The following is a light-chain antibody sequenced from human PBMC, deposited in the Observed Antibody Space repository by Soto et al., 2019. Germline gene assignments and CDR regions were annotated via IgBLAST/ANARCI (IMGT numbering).Light chain of an antibody. CDR2: GTS. V-gene: IGKV3-15*01. J-gene: IGKJ5*01. Sequence: EIVMTQSPATLSVSPGERVTLSCRASQSISSNLAWYQQKPGQAPSLLMYGTSTRATGIPARFSGSGSGTELPLTISSLQSEDFAVYYCQEYNTWSSITFGQGTRLEIK. CDR1: QSISSN. CDR3: QEYNTWSSIT.